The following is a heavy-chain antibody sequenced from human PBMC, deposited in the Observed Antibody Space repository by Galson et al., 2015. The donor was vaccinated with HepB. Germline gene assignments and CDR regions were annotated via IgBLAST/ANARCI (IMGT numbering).Heavy chain of an antibody. Sequence: SLRLSCAASGFTFSSYSMNWVRQAPGKGLEWVSSISSSSSYIYYADSVKGRFTISRDNAKNSLYLQMNSLRAEDTAVYYCARVGFGELYDLGFDYWGQGTLVTVSS. J-gene: IGHJ4*02. V-gene: IGHV3-21*04. CDR1: GFTFSSYS. CDR3: ARVGFGELYDLGFDY. D-gene: IGHD3-10*01. CDR2: ISSSSSYI.